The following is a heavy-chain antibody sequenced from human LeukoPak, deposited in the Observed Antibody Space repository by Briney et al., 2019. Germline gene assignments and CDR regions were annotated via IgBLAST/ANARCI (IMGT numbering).Heavy chain of an antibody. D-gene: IGHD2-2*01. Sequence: GESLKISCKGSGYIFTNYWIGWVRQMPGKGLEWMGITYPGDSDTRYSPSFQGQVTISADKSINTGYLQWSSLKASDTAIYYCVRSPAVGYDRPGLYFYYMDVWGKGTTVTVSS. CDR2: TYPGDSDT. V-gene: IGHV5-51*01. CDR3: VRSPAVGYDRPGLYFYYMDV. J-gene: IGHJ6*03. CDR1: GYIFTNYW.